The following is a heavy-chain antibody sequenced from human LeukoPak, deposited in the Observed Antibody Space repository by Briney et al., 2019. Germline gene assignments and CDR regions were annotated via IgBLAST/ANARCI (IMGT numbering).Heavy chain of an antibody. D-gene: IGHD4-11*01. CDR3: ARSKSKPSFDY. Sequence: GESLKISCKGSGYNFTNYLIAWVRQMPGKGLDWMGFIYPGDSDPRYSPSLQGQVTISADKSISTAYLQWNSLKASDTAMYYCARSKSKPSFDYWGQGTLVTVSS. V-gene: IGHV5-51*01. J-gene: IGHJ4*02. CDR2: IYPGDSDP. CDR1: GYNFTNYL.